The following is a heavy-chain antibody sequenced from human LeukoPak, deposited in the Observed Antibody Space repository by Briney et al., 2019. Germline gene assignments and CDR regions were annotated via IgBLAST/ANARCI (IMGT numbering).Heavy chain of an antibody. V-gene: IGHV5-51*01. Sequence: GESLRISCKGFGCNFPTYWIGWLRQMPGKGLEWMGVIYPGDSDTKYSPAFQGQVTISADTSINTAYLHWSRLKTSDTAMYYCARLREVVVRYGDDVYYYMDVWGKGTFIAVSS. CDR1: GCNFPTYW. CDR3: ARLREVVVRYGDDVYYYMDV. D-gene: IGHD2-15*01. J-gene: IGHJ6*03. CDR2: IYPGDSDT.